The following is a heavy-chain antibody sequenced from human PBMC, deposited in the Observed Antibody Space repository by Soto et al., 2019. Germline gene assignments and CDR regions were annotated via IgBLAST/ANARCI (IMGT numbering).Heavy chain of an antibody. CDR2: IYPGDSDT. D-gene: IGHD5-18*01. J-gene: IGHJ4*02. CDR3: ARSPRDTYGFAS. V-gene: IGHV5-51*01. Sequence: GESLKDSCKGSGYSFTTYLIGWVRQMPGKGLEWMGIIYPGDSDTRYSPSFQGQVTISADKSISTAYLQWSSLKTSDTAMYYCARSPRDTYGFASWGQGTLVTVSS. CDR1: GYSFTTYL.